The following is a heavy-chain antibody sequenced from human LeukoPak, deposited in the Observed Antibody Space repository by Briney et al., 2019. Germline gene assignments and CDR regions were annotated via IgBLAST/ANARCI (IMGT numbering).Heavy chain of an antibody. CDR1: GFTFSSYA. Sequence: PGGSLRLSCAASGFTFSSYAMSWVRQAPGKGLERVSAISGSGGSTYYADSVKGRFTISRDKFKNTLYVQMNSLRAEDTAVYYCARDKRTSIAESGTFDYWGQGTLVTVSS. J-gene: IGHJ4*02. D-gene: IGHD6-13*01. CDR2: ISGSGGST. V-gene: IGHV3-23*01. CDR3: ARDKRTSIAESGTFDY.